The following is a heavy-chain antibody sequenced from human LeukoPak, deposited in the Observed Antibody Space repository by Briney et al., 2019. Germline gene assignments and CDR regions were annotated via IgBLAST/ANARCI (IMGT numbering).Heavy chain of an antibody. CDR1: GFTFRSYA. CDR2: TSGSGGST. D-gene: IGHD3-16*01. V-gene: IGHV3-23*01. CDR3: ARVIGSYGDSAY. J-gene: IGHJ4*02. Sequence: GGSLRLSCAASGFTFRSYAMNWVRQAPGKGLEWVSGTSGSGGSTFYADSVKGRFTMSRDNSKDTLYLQMNSLRAEDTAVYYCARVIGSYGDSAYWGQGTLVTVSS.